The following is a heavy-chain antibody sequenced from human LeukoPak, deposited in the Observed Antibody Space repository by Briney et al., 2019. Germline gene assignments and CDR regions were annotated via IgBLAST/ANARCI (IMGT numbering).Heavy chain of an antibody. CDR1: GGTFSSYA. D-gene: IGHD3-3*01. Sequence: SVKVSCKASGGTFSSYAISWVRQAPGQGLEWMGRIIPIFGTANYAQKFQGRVTITADESTSTAYMELSSLRSEDTAVYYCARDRQVLRFLEWFSGFDYWGQGTLVTVSS. CDR2: IIPIFGTA. V-gene: IGHV1-69*13. J-gene: IGHJ4*02. CDR3: ARDRQVLRFLEWFSGFDY.